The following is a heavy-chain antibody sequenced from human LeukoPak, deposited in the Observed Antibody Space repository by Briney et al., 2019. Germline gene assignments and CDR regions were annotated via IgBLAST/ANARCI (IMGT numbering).Heavy chain of an antibody. Sequence: SETLSLTCTVSGGSISSYYWSWLRQPAGKGLEWIGRIYTSGSTNYNPSLKSRVTMSVDTSKNQLSLKLSSVTAADTAVYYCARVTAARLNAFDIWGQGTMVTVSS. D-gene: IGHD6-6*01. CDR2: IYTSGST. CDR1: GGSISSYY. J-gene: IGHJ3*02. CDR3: ARVTAARLNAFDI. V-gene: IGHV4-4*07.